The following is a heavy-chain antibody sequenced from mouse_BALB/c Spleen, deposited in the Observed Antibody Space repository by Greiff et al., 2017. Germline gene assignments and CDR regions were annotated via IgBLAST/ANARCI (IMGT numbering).Heavy chain of an antibody. V-gene: IGHV1-9*01. D-gene: IGHD2-4*01. Sequence: QVQLQQSGAEPMKPGASVKISCKATGYTFSSYWIEWVKQRPGHGLEWIGEILPGSGSTNYNEKFKGKATFTADTSSNTAYMQLSSLTSEDSAVYYCARWKINDYDGVYYYAMDYWGQGTSVTVSS. CDR1: GYTFSSYW. CDR3: ARWKINDYDGVYYYAMDY. J-gene: IGHJ4*01. CDR2: ILPGSGST.